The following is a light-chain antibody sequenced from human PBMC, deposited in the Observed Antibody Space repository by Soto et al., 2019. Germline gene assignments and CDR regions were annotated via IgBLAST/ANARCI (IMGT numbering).Light chain of an antibody. CDR2: DAS. J-gene: IGKJ5*01. CDR3: QQGSNWPIT. V-gene: IGKV3-11*01. Sequence: NFLTQSPATLSLSPGERATLSCRASQSVGIYLAWYQQKPGQAPRLLIYDASNRATGIPARFSGSGSGTDFTLTISSLEPEDFAVYYCQQGSNWPITFGQGTRLEIK. CDR1: QSVGIY.